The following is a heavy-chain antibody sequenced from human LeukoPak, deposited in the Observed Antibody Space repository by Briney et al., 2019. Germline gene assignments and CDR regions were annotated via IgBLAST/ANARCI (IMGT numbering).Heavy chain of an antibody. J-gene: IGHJ4*02. V-gene: IGHV4-39*07. CDR3: ARDRTGDTMVRGVTGFDY. Sequence: SETLSLTCTVSGGSISSSIYYWGWIRQPPGKGLEWIGNIFYSGSTYYSPSLKSRVTISVDTFKNQFSLKLSSVTAADTAVYYCARDRTGDTMVRGVTGFDYWGQGTLVSVSS. CDR1: GGSISSSIYY. CDR2: IFYSGST. D-gene: IGHD3-10*01.